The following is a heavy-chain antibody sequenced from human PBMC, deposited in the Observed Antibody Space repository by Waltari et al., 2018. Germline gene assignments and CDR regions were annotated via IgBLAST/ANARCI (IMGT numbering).Heavy chain of an antibody. CDR2: IIPIFGTA. V-gene: IGHV1-69*13. CDR1: GVTFSSYA. CDR3: ARGAWVQGVIEYYFDY. J-gene: IGHJ4*02. D-gene: IGHD3-10*01. Sequence: QVQLVQSGAEVKKPGSSVKVSCNASGVTFSSYAIRWVPQSPGQGLEWMGGIIPIFGTANYAQKFQGRVTITADESTSTADMELSSLRSEDTAVYYCARGAWVQGVIEYYFDYWGQGTLVTVSS.